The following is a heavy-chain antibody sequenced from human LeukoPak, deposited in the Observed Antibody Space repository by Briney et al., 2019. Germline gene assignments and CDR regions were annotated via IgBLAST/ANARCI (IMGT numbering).Heavy chain of an antibody. CDR1: GFAFGGYA. Sequence: PGGSLRLSCVASGFAFGGYAMGWVRQAPGKGLEWVSAITNSGGSTYYADSVQGRFTISRDNPKNTLYLQMKSLRVEDTAVYYCVKEAVTPHFDYWGQGTLVTVSS. V-gene: IGHV3-23*01. CDR2: ITNSGGST. J-gene: IGHJ4*02. CDR3: VKEAVTPHFDY. D-gene: IGHD6-19*01.